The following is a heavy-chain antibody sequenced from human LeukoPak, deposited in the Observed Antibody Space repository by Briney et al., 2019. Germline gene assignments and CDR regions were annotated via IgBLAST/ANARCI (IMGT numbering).Heavy chain of an antibody. Sequence: GGSLRLSCAASGFTFSNAWMSWVRQAPGKGLEWVGRIKSKTDGGTTDYAAPVKGRFTISRDDSKNTLYLQMNSLKTEDTAVYYCTTVVGYCSGGSCYRSDHWGQGTLVTVSS. CDR1: GFTFSNAW. D-gene: IGHD2-15*01. J-gene: IGHJ4*02. CDR3: TTVVGYCSGGSCYRSDH. CDR2: IKSKTDGGTT. V-gene: IGHV3-15*01.